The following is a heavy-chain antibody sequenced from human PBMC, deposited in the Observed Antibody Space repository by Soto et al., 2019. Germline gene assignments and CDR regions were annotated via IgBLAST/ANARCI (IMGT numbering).Heavy chain of an antibody. D-gene: IGHD3-16*01. CDR1: GFTFSSYG. Sequence: VQLVESGGGVVQPGRSLRLSCAASGFTFSSYGMHWVRQVPGKGLEWVAVIWYDGSNKYYADSVKDRFTISRDNSKNTLYLQMNSLRAEDTAVYYCARGGMKGVLVVYFDYWGQGTLVTVSS. J-gene: IGHJ4*02. V-gene: IGHV3-33*01. CDR2: IWYDGSNK. CDR3: ARGGMKGVLVVYFDY.